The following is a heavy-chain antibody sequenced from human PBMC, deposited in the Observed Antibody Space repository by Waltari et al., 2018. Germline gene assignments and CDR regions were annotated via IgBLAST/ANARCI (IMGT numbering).Heavy chain of an antibody. CDR2: IYYSGST. CDR3: ATRRVVPAAMDQYYYYYYMDV. D-gene: IGHD2-2*01. Sequence: QVQLQESGPGLVKPSETLSLTCTVPGGSISSYYWSCIRQPPGKGLEWIGYIYYSGSTNYNPSLKSRVTISVDTSKNQFSLKLSSVTAADTAVYYCATRRVVPAAMDQYYYYYYMDVWGKGTTVTVSS. CDR1: GGSISSYY. V-gene: IGHV4-59*01. J-gene: IGHJ6*03.